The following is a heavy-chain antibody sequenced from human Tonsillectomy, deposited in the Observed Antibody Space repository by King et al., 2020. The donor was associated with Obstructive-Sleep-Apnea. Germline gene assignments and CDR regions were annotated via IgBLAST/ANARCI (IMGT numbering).Heavy chain of an antibody. CDR2: INTDGSSTSA. J-gene: IGHJ4*02. V-gene: IGHV3-74*01. CDR1: AFTFSNYW. CDR3: GRGCPLSGDPFLGDY. Sequence: VQLVESGGGSVQPGGSLRLSCAASAFTFSNYWMHWVRQAPGQGLVWVARINTDGSSTSASYADTLKGRFTISRDNAKNTLYLQMNSLRVEDTAVYYCGRGCPLSGDPFLGDYWGQGTLVTVSS. D-gene: IGHD7-27*01.